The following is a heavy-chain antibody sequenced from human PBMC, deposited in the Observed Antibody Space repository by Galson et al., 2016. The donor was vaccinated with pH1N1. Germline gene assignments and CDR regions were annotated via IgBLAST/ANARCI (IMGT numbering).Heavy chain of an antibody. CDR2: ISTYTGNA. CDR1: GYTFTTYG. J-gene: IGHJ1*01. CDR3: ASRRILECSGGSCYLEA. D-gene: IGHD2-15*01. Sequence: SVKVSCKASGYTFTTYGIDWVRQAPGQGLEWMGWISTYTGNAKYAQKFQGRLTLTTDPFTNIAYMDLGSLTSDDTATYFCASRRILECSGGSCYLEAGGQGTLVTVSS. V-gene: IGHV1-18*01.